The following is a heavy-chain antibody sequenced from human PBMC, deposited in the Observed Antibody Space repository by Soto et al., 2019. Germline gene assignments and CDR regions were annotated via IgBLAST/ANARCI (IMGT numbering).Heavy chain of an antibody. D-gene: IGHD3-16*01. Sequence: SETLSLTCTVSGGSISSYYWSWIRQPPGKGLEWIGYIYYSGATNYNPSLKSRVTISVDTSKSQFSLNLSSVTAADTAVYYCARVMGDWGTYYYYYGMDVWGQGTTVTVSS. J-gene: IGHJ6*02. CDR2: IYYSGAT. CDR3: ARVMGDWGTYYYYYGMDV. CDR1: GGSISSYY. V-gene: IGHV4-59*01.